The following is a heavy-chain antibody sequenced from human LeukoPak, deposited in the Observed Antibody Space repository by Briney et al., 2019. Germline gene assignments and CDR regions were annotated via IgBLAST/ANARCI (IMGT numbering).Heavy chain of an antibody. Sequence: GGSLRLSCAASGFTFSSYEMNWVRQAPGKGLEWVSYISSSGSTIYYADSVRGRFTISRDNSWNTMYLQMNSLRAEDAAVYYCAKAPVTSCRGAFCYPFDSWGQGTVVTVSS. CDR3: AKAPVTSCRGAFCYPFDS. V-gene: IGHV3-48*03. J-gene: IGHJ4*02. D-gene: IGHD2-15*01. CDR1: GFTFSSYE. CDR2: ISSSGSTI.